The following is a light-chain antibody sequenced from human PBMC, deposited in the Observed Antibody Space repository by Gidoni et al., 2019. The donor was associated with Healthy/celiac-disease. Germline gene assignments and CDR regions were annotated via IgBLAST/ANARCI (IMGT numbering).Light chain of an antibody. Sequence: LLTQSPSSLSASVGDRDTITCQASHDISNYLNWYQQKPGKAPKLLIYDASNLETGVPSRFSGSGSGTDFTFTNSSLQPEDIATYYCQQYDNIPLTFGGGTKVEIK. CDR1: HDISNY. V-gene: IGKV1-33*01. CDR2: DAS. CDR3: QQYDNIPLT. J-gene: IGKJ4*01.